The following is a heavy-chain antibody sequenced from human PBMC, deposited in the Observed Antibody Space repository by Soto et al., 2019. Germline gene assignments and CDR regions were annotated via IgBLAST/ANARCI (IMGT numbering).Heavy chain of an antibody. Sequence: EVQLLESGGGLVQPGGSLRLSCAASGFTFSSYAMSWVRQAPGKGLEWVSAISGSGGSTYYADSVKGRFTISRDNSKNTLYLQMNSRRAEDTAVYYCAKMEVPSGYFDYWGQGTLVTVSS. CDR3: AKMEVPSGYFDY. D-gene: IGHD1-26*01. CDR2: ISGSGGST. J-gene: IGHJ4*02. V-gene: IGHV3-23*01. CDR1: GFTFSSYA.